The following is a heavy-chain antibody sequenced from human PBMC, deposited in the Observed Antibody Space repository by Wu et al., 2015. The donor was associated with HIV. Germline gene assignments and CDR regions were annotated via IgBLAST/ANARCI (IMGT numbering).Heavy chain of an antibody. D-gene: IGHD1-1*01. CDR1: GYTLSELS. J-gene: IGHJ6*02. Sequence: QVQLVQSGAEVKKPGASVKVSCQVSGYTLSELSMHWVRQAPGKGLEWMGGIIPIFGTANYAQKFQGRVTITTDESTSTAYMELSSLRSEDTAVYYCASPEANVSYYYGMDVWGQGTTVTVSS. CDR2: IIPIFGTA. V-gene: IGHV1-69*05. CDR3: ASPEANVSYYYGMDV.